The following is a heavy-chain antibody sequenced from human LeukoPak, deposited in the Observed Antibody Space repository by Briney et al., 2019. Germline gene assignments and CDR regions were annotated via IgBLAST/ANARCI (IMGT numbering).Heavy chain of an antibody. CDR2: IYYSGTT. CDR3: ARGQLVFHYDSSGYSRGTAFDI. V-gene: IGHV4-59*01. D-gene: IGHD3-22*01. CDR1: GDSITSYY. J-gene: IGHJ3*02. Sequence: SETLSLTCTVSGDSITSYYWSWIRQPPGKGLEWIGYIYYSGTTNYNPSLKSRVTISVDTSKNQFSLNLSSVTAADTAVYYCARGQLVFHYDSSGYSRGTAFDIWGQGTMVTVSS.